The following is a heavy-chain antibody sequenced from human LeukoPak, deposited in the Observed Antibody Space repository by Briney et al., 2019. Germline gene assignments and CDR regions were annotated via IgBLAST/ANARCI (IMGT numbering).Heavy chain of an antibody. CDR3: ARASYYYDSSGYPGYYFDY. J-gene: IGHJ4*02. Sequence: ASVKVSCKASGYTFTGYYMHWVRQAPGQGLEWMGWIDPNSGGTNYAQKFQGRVTMTRDTSISTAYMELSRLRSDDTAVYYCARASYYYDSSGYPGYYFDYWGQGTLVTVSS. CDR2: IDPNSGGT. CDR1: GYTFTGYY. V-gene: IGHV1-2*02. D-gene: IGHD3-22*01.